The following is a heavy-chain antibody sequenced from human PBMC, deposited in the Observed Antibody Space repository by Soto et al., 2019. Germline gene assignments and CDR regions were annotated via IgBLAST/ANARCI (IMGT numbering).Heavy chain of an antibody. Sequence: EVQLVQSGAEVKKPGESLMLSCKGSGYSFTSYWIGWVRQMPGKGLEWMGRIDPSDSYTKYSPSFQGHVTISADKSISTAFLQWSSLKASDTAMYYFARLGVSAVDVWGQGTTVTVAS. V-gene: IGHV5-10-1*01. J-gene: IGHJ6*02. D-gene: IGHD3-16*01. CDR2: IDPSDSYT. CDR1: GYSFTSYW. CDR3: ARLGVSAVDV.